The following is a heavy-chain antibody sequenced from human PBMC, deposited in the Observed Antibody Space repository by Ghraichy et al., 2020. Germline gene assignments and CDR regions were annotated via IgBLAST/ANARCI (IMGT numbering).Heavy chain of an antibody. CDR3: AREPNYGDYVIDY. J-gene: IGHJ4*02. CDR1: GFTFSSYS. CDR2: ISSSSSYI. V-gene: IGHV3-21*01. Sequence: GGSLRLSCAASGFTFSSYSMNWVRQAPGKGLEWVSSISSSSSYIDYADSVKGRFTISRDNAKNSLYLQMNSLRAEDTAVYYCAREPNYGDYVIDYWGQGTLVTVSS. D-gene: IGHD4-17*01.